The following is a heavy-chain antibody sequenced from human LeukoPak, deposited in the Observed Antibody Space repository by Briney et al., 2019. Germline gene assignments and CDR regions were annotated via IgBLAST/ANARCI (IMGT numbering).Heavy chain of an antibody. CDR2: ISSSGSTI. J-gene: IGHJ6*03. CDR1: GFTFSDYY. CDR3: ARLGYCSSTSCYTVRYYYYYMDV. V-gene: IGHV3-11*01. D-gene: IGHD2-2*02. Sequence: GVLRLSCAASGFTFSDYYMSWIRQAPGKGLEWVSYISSSGSTIYYADSVKGRFTISRDNAKNSLYLQMNSLRAEDTAVYYCARLGYCSSTSCYTVRYYYYYMDVWGKGTTVTVSS.